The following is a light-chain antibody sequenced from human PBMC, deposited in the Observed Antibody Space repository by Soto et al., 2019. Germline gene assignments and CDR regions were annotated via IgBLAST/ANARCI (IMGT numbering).Light chain of an antibody. J-gene: IGKJ3*01. CDR1: QSVGTN. CDR2: DAS. V-gene: IGKV3-15*01. CDR3: QQYNSWPPT. Sequence: ETVMTQSPATLSVSPGERATLSCRASQSVGTNLAWYQQKPGQAPRLLISDASTRAPGIPATFSGSGSGTEFTLTISSLQSEDFAVYYCQQYNSWPPTFGPGTKVDI.